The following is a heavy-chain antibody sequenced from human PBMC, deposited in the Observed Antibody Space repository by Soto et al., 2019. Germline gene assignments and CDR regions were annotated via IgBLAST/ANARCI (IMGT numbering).Heavy chain of an antibody. CDR1: SRW. CDR2: INSDGSTT. CDR3: ARDSSPYYDFWSGFYTYFDF. Sequence: SRWMHFIRQTPGKGLVWVSRINSDGSTTNYADSVKGRFTISRDNAKKTLYLQMNSLRADDTAVYYCARDSSPYYDFWSGFYTYFDFWGQGALVTVSS. J-gene: IGHJ4*02. D-gene: IGHD3-3*01. V-gene: IGHV3-74*01.